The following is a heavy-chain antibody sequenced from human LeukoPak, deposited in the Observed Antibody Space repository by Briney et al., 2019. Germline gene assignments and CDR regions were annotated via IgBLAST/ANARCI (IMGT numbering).Heavy chain of an antibody. Sequence: PGGSLRLSCAASGFTFSSYDMHWVRQTTGKGLEWVSAIGTADDTFYPDSVKGRFTISRDDAKNSLYLQMNNLRVGDTAVYYCARSGYYHYYGLDVWGQRTTVTVSS. CDR3: ARSGYYHYYGLDV. CDR2: IGTADDT. D-gene: IGHD6-13*01. CDR1: GFTFSSYD. V-gene: IGHV3-13*04. J-gene: IGHJ6*02.